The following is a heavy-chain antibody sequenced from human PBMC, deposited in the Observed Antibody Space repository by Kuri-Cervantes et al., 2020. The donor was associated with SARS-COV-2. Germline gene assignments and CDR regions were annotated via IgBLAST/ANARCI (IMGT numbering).Heavy chain of an antibody. CDR1: GGSISSGDYY. J-gene: IGHJ6*02. V-gene: IGHV4-30-4*01. D-gene: IGHD3-10*01. CDR3: ARDRLGLLWFGEPKRHGMDV. Sequence: SETLSLTCTVSGGSISSGDYYWSWIRQPPGKGLEWIGYIYYSGSTYYNPSLKSRVTISVDTSKNQFSLKLSSVTAADTAVYYCARDRLGLLWFGEPKRHGMDVWGQGTTVTVSS. CDR2: IYYSGST.